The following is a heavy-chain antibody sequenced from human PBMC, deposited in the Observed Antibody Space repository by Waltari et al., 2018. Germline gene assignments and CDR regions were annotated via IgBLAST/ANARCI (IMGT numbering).Heavy chain of an antibody. CDR1: GFTFSSYG. J-gene: IGHJ4*02. V-gene: IGHV3-30*02. CDR3: AKGDSSSWFAFDY. Sequence: QVQLVESGGGVVQPGGSLRLSCAASGFTFSSYGMHWVRQAPGKVREWVAFIRYYGSNKYYADSGKGRFTISRYNSKNTLYLQMNSLRAEDTAVYYCAKGDSSSWFAFDYWGQGTLVTVSS. D-gene: IGHD6-13*01. CDR2: IRYYGSNK.